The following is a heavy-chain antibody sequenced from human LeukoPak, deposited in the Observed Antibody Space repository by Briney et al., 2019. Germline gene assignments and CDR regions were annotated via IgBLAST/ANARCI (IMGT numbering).Heavy chain of an antibody. CDR1: DGSIGTYY. V-gene: IGHV4-4*09. D-gene: IGHD2-15*01. J-gene: IGHJ4*02. CDR3: ARHYCTGASCPDYFDY. Sequence: SETLSLTCTVSDGSIGTYYWSWIRQPPGMPLEWVGYIYPTGSTDYNPSLKSRVTISVDTSKNQISLSLTSVTAADTAIYYCARHYCTGASCPDYFDYWGQGTLVAASS. CDR2: IYPTGST.